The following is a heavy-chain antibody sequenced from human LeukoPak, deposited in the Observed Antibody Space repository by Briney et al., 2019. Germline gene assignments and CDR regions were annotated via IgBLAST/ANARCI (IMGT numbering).Heavy chain of an antibody. V-gene: IGHV1-2*02. J-gene: IGHJ4*02. Sequence: ASVKVSCKASGYTSTGYYMHWVRQAPGQELEWMGWINPNSGGTNYAQKFQGRVTMTRDTSISTAYMELSRLRSDDTAVYYCARDMLYLGTGDYWGQGTLVTVSS. CDR2: INPNSGGT. D-gene: IGHD3-16*01. CDR3: ARDMLYLGTGDY. CDR1: GYTSTGYY.